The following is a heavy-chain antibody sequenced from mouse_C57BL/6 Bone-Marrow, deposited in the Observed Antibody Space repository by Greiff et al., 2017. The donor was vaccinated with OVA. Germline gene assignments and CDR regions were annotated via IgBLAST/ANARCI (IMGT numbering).Heavy chain of an antibody. J-gene: IGHJ2*01. V-gene: IGHV3-8*01. CDR1: GYSITSDY. D-gene: IGHD2-5*01. CDR3: ARTGTCYSNLYYFDY. CDR2: ISYSGST. Sequence: EVKLVESGPGLAKPSQTLSLTCSVTGYSITSDYWNWIRKFPGNKLEYMGYISYSGSTYYNPSLKSRISITLDTSKNQDYLQLESVTTEDTATYYCARTGTCYSNLYYFDYGGQGTTLTVSS.